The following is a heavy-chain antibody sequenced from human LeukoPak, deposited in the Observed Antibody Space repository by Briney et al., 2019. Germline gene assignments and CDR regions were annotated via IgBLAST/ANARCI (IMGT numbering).Heavy chain of an antibody. D-gene: IGHD2-15*01. CDR3: ARKDCSGGSCYSGYYYGMDV. J-gene: IGHJ6*04. CDR2: ISSSGSTI. CDR1: GFTFSSYE. Sequence: GGSLRLSCAASGFTFSSYEMNWVRQAPGKGLEWVSYISSSGSTIYYADSVKGRFTISRDNAKNSLHLQMNSLRAEDTAVYYCARKDCSGGSCYSGYYYGMDVWGKGTTVTVSS. V-gene: IGHV3-48*03.